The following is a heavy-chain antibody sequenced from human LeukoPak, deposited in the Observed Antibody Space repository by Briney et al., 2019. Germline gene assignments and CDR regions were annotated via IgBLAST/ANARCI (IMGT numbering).Heavy chain of an antibody. J-gene: IGHJ4*02. CDR1: GGSISNYY. CDR2: IYYTGSA. V-gene: IGHV4-59*01. CDR3: ASSPSGYFDH. Sequence: SEDLSLTCTVSGGSISNYYWNWIRQPPGKGLEWIGYIYYTGSANYNPALKSRVAISLDMSKNQFSLKLSSVTAADTAVYYCASSPSGYFDHWGQGTPVTVSS.